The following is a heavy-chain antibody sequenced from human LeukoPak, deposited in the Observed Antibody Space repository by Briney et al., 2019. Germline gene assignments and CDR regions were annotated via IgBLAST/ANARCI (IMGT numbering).Heavy chain of an antibody. Sequence: ASVKVSCKASGYTFTGYYIHWVRQAPGQGLEWMGWINPNSGGTNYAQKFQGRVTMTRDTSISTAYMELSRLRSDDTALYYCARAGSTTIFGVVDRFDYWGQGTLVTVSS. CDR1: GYTFTGYY. V-gene: IGHV1-2*02. CDR3: ARAGSTTIFGVVDRFDY. D-gene: IGHD3-3*01. CDR2: INPNSGGT. J-gene: IGHJ4*02.